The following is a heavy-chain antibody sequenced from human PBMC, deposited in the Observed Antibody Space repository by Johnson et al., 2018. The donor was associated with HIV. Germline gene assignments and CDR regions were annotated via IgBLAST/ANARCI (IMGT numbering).Heavy chain of an antibody. J-gene: IGHJ3*02. Sequence: VQLVESGGGLVQPGGSLRLSCAASGITVSSSYMSWVRQAPGKGLEWVSGINWNGGGTGYAASGKGRFSISRDNAKNSLYLQMNSLRAEDTALYYCAREGGGFREFGGFDIWGQGTMVTVSS. CDR3: AREGGGFREFGGFDI. CDR2: INWNGGGT. V-gene: IGHV3-20*04. CDR1: GITVSSSY. D-gene: IGHD3-10*01.